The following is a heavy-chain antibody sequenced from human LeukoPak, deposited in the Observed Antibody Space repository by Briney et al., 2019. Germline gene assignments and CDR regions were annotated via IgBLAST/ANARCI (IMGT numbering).Heavy chain of an antibody. CDR3: ARGLCSGPYCYYYFYGMDV. V-gene: IGHV3-66*01. CDR1: GFTVSSNY. J-gene: IGHJ6*02. CDR2: IYSGGST. D-gene: IGHD2-15*01. Sequence: PGGSLRLSCAASGFTVSSNYMSWVRQAPGKGLEWVSVIYSGGSTYYADSVKGRFTISRDNSRDTLSLQMNNLRTEDTAVYYCARGLCSGPYCYYYFYGMDVWGQGTTVIVSS.